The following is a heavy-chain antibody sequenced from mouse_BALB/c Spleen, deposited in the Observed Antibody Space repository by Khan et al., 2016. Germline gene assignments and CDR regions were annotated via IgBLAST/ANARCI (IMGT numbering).Heavy chain of an antibody. J-gene: IGHJ4*01. CDR1: GCSLTTYG. CDR3: ARGYGNYVSYAMDY. V-gene: IGHV2-9*02. D-gene: IGHD2-1*01. Sequence: QVQLKQSGPGLVAPSQSLSITCTVSGCSLTTYGVHWIRQPPGKGLEWLGVIWAGGSTNYNSALMSRLSITKDNSKSQVFLKMNSLQTDDTAMYYCARGYGNYVSYAMDYWGQGTSVTVSS. CDR2: IWAGGST.